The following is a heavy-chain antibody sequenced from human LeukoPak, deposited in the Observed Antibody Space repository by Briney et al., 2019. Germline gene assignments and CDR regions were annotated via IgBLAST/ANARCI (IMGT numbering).Heavy chain of an antibody. CDR2: ISGSGGST. CDR1: GFTFSSYS. V-gene: IGHV3-23*01. Sequence: HSGGSLRLSCAASGFTFSSYSMNWVRQAPGKGLEWVSAISGSGGSTYYADSVKGRFTISRDNSKNTLYLQMNSLRAEDTAVYYCAKDKAGLPLDAFDIWGQGTMVTVSS. D-gene: IGHD2-15*01. J-gene: IGHJ3*02. CDR3: AKDKAGLPLDAFDI.